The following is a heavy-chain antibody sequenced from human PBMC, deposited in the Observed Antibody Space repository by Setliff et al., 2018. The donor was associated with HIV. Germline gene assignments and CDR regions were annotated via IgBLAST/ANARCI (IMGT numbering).Heavy chain of an antibody. Sequence: NPSETLSLTCTVSGASIRNSYWSWVRQSPGKGLEWIGNVHFKGKSSYNPSLKSRVTISIDTSRDQLSLKVNSVTPADTAVYYCVRDNVFNFYGSLRFRWLDPWGQGILVTVSS. CDR1: GASIRNSY. CDR3: VRDNVFNFYGSLRFRWLDP. J-gene: IGHJ5*02. CDR2: VHFKGKS. D-gene: IGHD3-10*01. V-gene: IGHV4-59*01.